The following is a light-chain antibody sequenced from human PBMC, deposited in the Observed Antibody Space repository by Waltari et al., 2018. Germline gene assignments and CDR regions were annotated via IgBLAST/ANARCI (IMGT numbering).Light chain of an antibody. V-gene: IGKV1-5*03. CDR2: KAS. CDR1: QSIYRW. Sequence: DIQMTQSPSTLSASVGASVTITCRASQSIYRWLAWYQQKPGQAPTLLIYKASNLENGVPSRVSGSGSGTEFTLTISSLQPDDFATYYCQQYKSYSTFGQGTKLEI. J-gene: IGKJ2*01. CDR3: QQYKSYST.